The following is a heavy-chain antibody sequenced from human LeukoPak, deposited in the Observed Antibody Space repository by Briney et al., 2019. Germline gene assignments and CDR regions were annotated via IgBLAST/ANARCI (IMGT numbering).Heavy chain of an antibody. J-gene: IGHJ5*02. CDR1: GASISSSTYY. V-gene: IGHV4-39*01. CDR3: ARQTSGSCYIPRPRYWFDP. CDR2: IFYSGST. D-gene: IGHD1-26*01. Sequence: SETLSLTCTVSGASISSSTYYWGWIRQPPGKGLEWIGSIFYSGSTYCNPSLQSPFTISVDTSKNEFSLKLSSVSAAGTAVYYCARQTSGSCYIPRPRYWFDPWGQGNLVTVSS.